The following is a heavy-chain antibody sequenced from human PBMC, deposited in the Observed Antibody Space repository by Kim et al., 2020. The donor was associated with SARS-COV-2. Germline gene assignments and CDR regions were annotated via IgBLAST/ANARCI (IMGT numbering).Heavy chain of an antibody. CDR2: ISYDGSNK. Sequence: GGSLRLSCAASGFTFSSYGMHWVRQAPGKGLEWVAVISYDGSNKYYADSVKGRFTISRDNSKNTLYLQMNSLRAEDTAVYYCAKDKAVGSSGWQLYYYYYGMDVWGQGTTVTVSS. V-gene: IGHV3-30*18. J-gene: IGHJ6*02. CDR1: GFTFSSYG. D-gene: IGHD6-19*01. CDR3: AKDKAVGSSGWQLYYYYYGMDV.